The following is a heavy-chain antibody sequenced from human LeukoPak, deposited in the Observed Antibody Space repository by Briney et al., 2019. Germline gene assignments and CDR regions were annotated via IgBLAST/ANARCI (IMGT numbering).Heavy chain of an antibody. J-gene: IGHJ4*02. Sequence: GGSLRLSCAASGYTFSTYSMNWVRQAPGKGLECVASISRTGADTYTYYAEAVKGRFTISRDNPKTTLYLQMNSRRAEDTPVYYCTRLGIITAAGSKDYWGQRTPVTVSS. D-gene: IGHD6-13*01. CDR3: TRLGIITAAGSKDY. CDR2: ISRTGADT. V-gene: IGHV3-21*04. CDR1: GYTFSTYS.